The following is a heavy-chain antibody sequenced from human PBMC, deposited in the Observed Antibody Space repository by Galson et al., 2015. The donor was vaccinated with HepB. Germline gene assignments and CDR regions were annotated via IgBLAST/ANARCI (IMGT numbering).Heavy chain of an antibody. V-gene: IGHV3-23*01. Sequence: SLRLSCAASGFTLRFTFSDYAMNWVRQAPGKGLEWVSGLSGSGGTAYYADSVKGRFTISRDNSKNTLYLQANSLRAEDTAVYYCTKVDRRGQYYGMDVWGQGTTVTVPS. CDR2: LSGSGGTA. J-gene: IGHJ6*02. CDR3: TKVDRRGQYYGMDV. D-gene: IGHD4-11*01. CDR1: GFTLRFTFSDYA.